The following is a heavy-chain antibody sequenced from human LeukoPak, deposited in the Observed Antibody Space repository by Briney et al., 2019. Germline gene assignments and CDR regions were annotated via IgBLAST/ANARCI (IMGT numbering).Heavy chain of an antibody. V-gene: IGHV3-23*01. D-gene: IGHD3-22*01. Sequence: GGSLRLSCAASGFTFSSYAMSWVRQAPGKGLEWVSGISGSGVSTYYADSVKGRFTISRDNSKNTLYLQMNSLRAEDTAVYYCAKDRSYYDSSGYIYYFDYWGQGTLVTVSS. CDR3: AKDRSYYDSSGYIYYFDY. CDR1: GFTFSSYA. CDR2: ISGSGVST. J-gene: IGHJ4*02.